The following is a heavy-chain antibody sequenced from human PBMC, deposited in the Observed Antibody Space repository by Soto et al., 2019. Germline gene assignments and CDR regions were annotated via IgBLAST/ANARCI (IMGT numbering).Heavy chain of an antibody. CDR3: AKNGQPPYYYYGLDV. CDR2: ISGYNGDT. CDR1: GYTFTRYG. D-gene: IGHD2-8*01. Sequence: QGQLVQSGAEVKKPGASVKVSCKASGYTFTRYGISWVRQAPGQGLEWMGWISGYNGDTKYAPKFQGRVTMTIDTSTTTAFMELRSLTSDDTAVYYCAKNGQPPYYYYGLDVWGQGTTVTVSS. J-gene: IGHJ6*02. V-gene: IGHV1-18*01.